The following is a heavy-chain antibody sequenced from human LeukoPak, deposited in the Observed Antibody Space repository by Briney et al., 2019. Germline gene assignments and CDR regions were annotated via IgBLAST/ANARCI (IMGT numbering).Heavy chain of an antibody. CDR2: ISSNGGST. D-gene: IGHD3-16*02. Sequence: GGSLRLSCSASGFTFSSYAMHWVRQAPGKGLEYVSAISSNGGSTYYADSVKGRFTISRDSSKNTLYLQMNSLRVEDTAVYYCAKVRSYHLYWGQGTLVTVSS. CDR1: GFTFSSYA. CDR3: AKVRSYHLY. J-gene: IGHJ4*02. V-gene: IGHV3-64*04.